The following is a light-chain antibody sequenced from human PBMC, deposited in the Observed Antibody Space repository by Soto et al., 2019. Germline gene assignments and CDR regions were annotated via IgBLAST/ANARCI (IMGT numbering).Light chain of an antibody. CDR2: GAS. CDR1: QSISSN. V-gene: IGKV3-15*01. J-gene: IGKJ1*01. CDR3: QQYSNWPPLT. Sequence: EIVMTQSPATLSVSPGERATLSCRASQSISSNLAWYQQKPGHAPRLLIYGASTRATGIPARFSGGGSGTEFTLTISSLQSEDFAVYYCQQYSNWPPLTFGQGTKVEIK.